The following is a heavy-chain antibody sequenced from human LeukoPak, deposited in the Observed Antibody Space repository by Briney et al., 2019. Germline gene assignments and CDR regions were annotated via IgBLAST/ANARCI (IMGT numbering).Heavy chain of an antibody. Sequence: GGSLRLSCAASGFTFSNAWMSWARQAPGKGLEWVTAISGSGGSTYYADSVKGRFTISRDNSKNTLYLQMNSLRAEDTAVYYCAKDPSFIVVVPAANYWGQGTLVTVSS. CDR3: AKDPSFIVVVPAANY. V-gene: IGHV3-23*01. CDR1: GFTFSNAW. D-gene: IGHD2-2*01. J-gene: IGHJ4*02. CDR2: ISGSGGST.